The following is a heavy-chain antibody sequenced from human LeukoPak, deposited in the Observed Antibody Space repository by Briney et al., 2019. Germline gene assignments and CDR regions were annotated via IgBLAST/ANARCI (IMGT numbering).Heavy chain of an antibody. V-gene: IGHV4-59*01. CDR3: ARVEGGWFDP. D-gene: IGHD3-16*01. Sequence: PSETLSLTCTVSGGSISSYYWSWIRQPPGKGLEWIGYIYYSGGTNYNPSLKSRVTISVDTSKNQFSLKLSSVTAADTAVYYCARVEGGWFDPWGQGTLVTVSS. J-gene: IGHJ5*02. CDR2: IYYSGGT. CDR1: GGSISSYY.